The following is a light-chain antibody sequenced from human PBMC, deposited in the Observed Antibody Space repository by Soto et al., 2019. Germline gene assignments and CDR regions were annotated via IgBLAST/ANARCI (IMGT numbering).Light chain of an antibody. CDR1: QSISSW. CDR2: KAS. Sequence: DIQMTQSPSTLSASVGDRVTITCRASQSISSWLAWYQQKPGKAPKLLIYKASSLESGVPSRFSGSGSGTEFTLTISSLQHADLATYYCQQYNRYSGTFGQGTKVENK. V-gene: IGKV1-5*03. CDR3: QQYNRYSGT. J-gene: IGKJ1*01.